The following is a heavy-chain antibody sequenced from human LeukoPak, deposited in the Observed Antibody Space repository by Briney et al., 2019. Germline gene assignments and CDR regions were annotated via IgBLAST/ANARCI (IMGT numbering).Heavy chain of an antibody. J-gene: IGHJ3*02. V-gene: IGHV4-4*07. CDR3: ARDLHYYDSSGYYYSDAFDI. CDR1: GGSISSYY. CDR2: IYTSGST. D-gene: IGHD3-22*01. Sequence: SETLSLTCTVSGGSISSYYWSWIRQPAGKGLEWIGRIYTSGSTNYNPSLKSRVTMSVDTSKNQFSLKLSSVTAADTAVYYCARDLHYYDSSGYYYSDAFDIWGQGTMVTVSP.